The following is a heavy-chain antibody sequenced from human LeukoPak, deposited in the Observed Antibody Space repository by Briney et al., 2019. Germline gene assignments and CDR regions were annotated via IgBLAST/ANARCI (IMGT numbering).Heavy chain of an antibody. Sequence: ASVKVSCKASGGTFSSYAISWVRQAPGQGLEWMGGIIPIFGTANYAQKFQGRVTITTDESTSTAYMELSSLRSEDTAVYYCARDPIAVAAVDAFDIWGQGTMVTVSS. CDR3: ARDPIAVAAVDAFDI. V-gene: IGHV1-69*05. CDR2: IIPIFGTA. D-gene: IGHD6-19*01. CDR1: GGTFSSYA. J-gene: IGHJ3*02.